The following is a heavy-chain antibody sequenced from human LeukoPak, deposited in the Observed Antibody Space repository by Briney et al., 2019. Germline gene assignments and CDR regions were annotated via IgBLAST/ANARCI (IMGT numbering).Heavy chain of an antibody. CDR1: GFTFSSYA. J-gene: IGHJ4*02. CDR2: ISGSDGSR. Sequence: GGSLSLSCAASGFTFSSYAMSWVRQAPGTGLEWVSAISGSDGSRYYEDSVKGRFTISTDNSKTTLYLQMNSLRSEDTAVYYCAKIVLRFGAGPKGRTPDYWGQGTLVTVSS. V-gene: IGHV3-23*01. CDR3: AKIVLRFGAGPKGRTPDY. D-gene: IGHD3-16*01.